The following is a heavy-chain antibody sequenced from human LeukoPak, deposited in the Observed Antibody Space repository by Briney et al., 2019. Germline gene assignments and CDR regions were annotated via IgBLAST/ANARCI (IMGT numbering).Heavy chain of an antibody. V-gene: IGHV4-39*07. CDR1: GGSISSSTYY. D-gene: IGHD6-13*01. CDR2: IYYSGTT. Sequence: ETLSLTCTVSGGSISSSTYYWGWVRQPPGKGLEWIGSIYYSGTTYYNPSLKSRVTISVDTSKNQFSLKLSSVTAADTAVYYCARYRSYSSSWYQFDYWGQGTLVTVSS. J-gene: IGHJ4*02. CDR3: ARYRSYSSSWYQFDY.